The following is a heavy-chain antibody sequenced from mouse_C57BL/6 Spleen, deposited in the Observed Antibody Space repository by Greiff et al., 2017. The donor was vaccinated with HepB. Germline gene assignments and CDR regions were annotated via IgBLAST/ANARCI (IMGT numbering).Heavy chain of an antibody. D-gene: IGHD1-1*01. Sequence: EVQGVESGGDLVKPGGSLKLSCAASGFTFSSYGMSWVRQTPDKRLEWVATISSGGSYTYYPDSVKGRFTISRDNAKNTLYLQMSSLKSEDTAMYYCARHQSSYYYGSSYGAMDYWGQGTSVTVSS. CDR1: GFTFSSYG. CDR2: ISSGGSYT. CDR3: ARHQSSYYYGSSYGAMDY. J-gene: IGHJ4*01. V-gene: IGHV5-6*01.